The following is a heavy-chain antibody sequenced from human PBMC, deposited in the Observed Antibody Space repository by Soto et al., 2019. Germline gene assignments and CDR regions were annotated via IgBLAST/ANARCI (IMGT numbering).Heavy chain of an antibody. CDR2: ISYDGSNK. D-gene: IGHD5-18*01. V-gene: IGHV3-30-3*01. CDR1: GFTFSSYA. Sequence: PGGSLRLSCAASGFTFSSYAMHWVRQAPGKGLEWVAVISYDGSNKYYADSVKGRFTISRDNSKNTLYLQMNSLRAEDTAVYYCARDQWDTAMDTIDYWGQGTLVSVSS. CDR3: ARDQWDTAMDTIDY. J-gene: IGHJ4*02.